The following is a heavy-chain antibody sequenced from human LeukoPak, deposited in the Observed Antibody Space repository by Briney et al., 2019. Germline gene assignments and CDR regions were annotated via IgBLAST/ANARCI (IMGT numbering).Heavy chain of an antibody. CDR3: ARAQSELLWFAPEDSWFDP. J-gene: IGHJ5*02. CDR2: INPNSGGT. D-gene: IGHD3-10*01. V-gene: IGHV1-2*02. Sequence: ASVKASCEAAGYTFTGYYMHWVRQAPGQGLEWIGWINPNSGGTNYAQKFQGRVTMTRDTSISTAYMELSRLRSDDTAVYYCARAQSELLWFAPEDSWFDPWGQGTLVTVSS. CDR1: GYTFTGYY.